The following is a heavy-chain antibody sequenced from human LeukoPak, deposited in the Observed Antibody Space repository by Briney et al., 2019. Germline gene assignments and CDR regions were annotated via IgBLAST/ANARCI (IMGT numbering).Heavy chain of an antibody. D-gene: IGHD6-19*01. V-gene: IGHV4-4*02. J-gene: IGHJ6*02. CDR3: ARVPYSTGRMYYYYGMDV. CDR2: IYHSGTT. CDR1: GGSIISDNW. Sequence: SETLSLTCAVSGGSIISDNWWSWVRQPPGKGLEWIGEIYHSGTTNYKPSLRSRLTISVDNSKNQFSLILTSVTAADTAVYYCARVPYSTGRMYYYYGMDVWGQGTTVTVSS.